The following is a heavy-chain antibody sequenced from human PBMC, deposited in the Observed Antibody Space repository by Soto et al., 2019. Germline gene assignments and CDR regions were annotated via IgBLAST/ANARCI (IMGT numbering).Heavy chain of an antibody. Sequence: QPGGSLRLSCVASEFTFREYWMTWVRQAPGKGLEWVANIKQDGSLKFYVDSVRDRFSVSRDNAANSVFLDMDSLRFEDSAVYYCARGLTAHAYWGRGSLVTVSS. D-gene: IGHD5-18*01. CDR1: EFTFREYW. V-gene: IGHV3-7*01. CDR3: ARGLTAHAY. CDR2: IKQDGSLK. J-gene: IGHJ4*02.